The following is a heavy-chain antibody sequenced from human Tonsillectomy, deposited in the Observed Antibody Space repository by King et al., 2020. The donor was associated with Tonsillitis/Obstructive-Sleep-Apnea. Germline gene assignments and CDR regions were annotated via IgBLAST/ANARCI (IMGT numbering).Heavy chain of an antibody. CDR2: FDPEDGET. CDR1: GYTLTELS. V-gene: IGHV1-24*01. D-gene: IGHD3-10*01. Sequence: QLVQSGAEVKKPGASVKVSCKVSGYTLTELSMHWVRQAPGKGLEWMGGFDPEDGETIYAQKFQGRVTMTEDTSTDTAYMELSSLRSEDTAVYYCATDTHYYGSGSYYKGVWFDPWRQGTLVTVSS. J-gene: IGHJ5*02. CDR3: ATDTHYYGSGSYYKGVWFDP.